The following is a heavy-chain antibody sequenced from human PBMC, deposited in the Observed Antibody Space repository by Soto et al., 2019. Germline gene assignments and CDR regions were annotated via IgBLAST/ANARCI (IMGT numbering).Heavy chain of an antibody. CDR1: GFTFSSYA. D-gene: IGHD6-13*01. CDR2: ISGSGGST. Sequence: EVQLLESGGGLVQPGGSLRLSCAASGFTFSSYAMSWVRQAPGKGLEWVSAISGSGGSTYYADSVKGRFTISRDNSKNTLYLEMNSLRAEDTAVYYCAKDSYLRPLESRSWNDFDYWGQGTLVTVSS. J-gene: IGHJ4*02. CDR3: AKDSYLRPLESRSWNDFDY. V-gene: IGHV3-23*01.